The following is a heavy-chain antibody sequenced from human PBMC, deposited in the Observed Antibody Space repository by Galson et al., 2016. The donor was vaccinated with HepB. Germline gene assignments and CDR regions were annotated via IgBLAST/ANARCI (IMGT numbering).Heavy chain of an antibody. J-gene: IGHJ4*02. Sequence: LRLSCAVSGFTFIDYAMSWVRQAPGRGLEWVSSINRSGTRSDYADSVKGRFTISRDNSRNTLYLQMNSLRAEDTAIYFCGGDKRNRGSLDSWGQGTLVTVSS. V-gene: IGHV3-23*01. CDR3: GGDKRNRGSLDS. CDR2: INRSGTRS. D-gene: IGHD3-16*01. CDR1: GFTFIDYA.